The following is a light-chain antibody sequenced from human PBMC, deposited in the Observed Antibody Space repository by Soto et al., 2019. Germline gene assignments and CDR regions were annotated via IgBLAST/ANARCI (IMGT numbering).Light chain of an antibody. CDR3: QHYTSYSEA. V-gene: IGKV1-5*03. Sequence: DIQMTQSPSTLSGSVGDRVTITCRASQTISSWLAWYQQKPGKAPKLLIYKASTLKSGVPSMFSGSGSGTEFTLTISSLQPDDFATYYCQHYTSYSEAFGQGTKVELK. CDR2: KAS. CDR1: QTISSW. J-gene: IGKJ1*01.